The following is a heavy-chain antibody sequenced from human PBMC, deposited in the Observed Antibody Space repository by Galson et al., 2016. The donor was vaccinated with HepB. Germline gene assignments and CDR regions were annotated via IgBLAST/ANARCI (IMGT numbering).Heavy chain of an antibody. Sequence: QSGAEVKKPGESLKISCAGSRDLLRNYWIGWVRQQPGKGLEWMGIIYPRDSDTRYSPSFQGQITISADDSINTAYLQWSSLKVSDTAIYYCVRQVVGAANFEYWGQGTLVTASS. D-gene: IGHD2-15*01. J-gene: IGHJ4*02. V-gene: IGHV5-51*01. CDR2: IYPRDSDT. CDR3: VRQVVGAANFEY. CDR1: RDLLRNYW.